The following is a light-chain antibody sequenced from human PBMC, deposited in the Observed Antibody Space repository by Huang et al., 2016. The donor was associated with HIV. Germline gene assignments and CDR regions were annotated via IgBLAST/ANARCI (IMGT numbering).Light chain of an antibody. J-gene: IGKJ1*01. CDR1: QIISNY. Sequence: DIQMTQSPSSLSASVGDRVTITCRARQIISNYLNWYQQKPGEAPKVLIYEASTLQSGVPSRFSGSGSGTDFTLTITSLQPEDFATYYCQQTYSTPPWTFGQGTKVEIK. V-gene: IGKV1-39*01. CDR3: QQTYSTPPWT. CDR2: EAS.